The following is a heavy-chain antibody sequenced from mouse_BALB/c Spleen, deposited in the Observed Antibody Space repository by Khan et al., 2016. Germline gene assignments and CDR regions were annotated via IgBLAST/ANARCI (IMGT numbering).Heavy chain of an antibody. J-gene: IGHJ4*01. CDR2: ISYDGST. V-gene: IGHV3-6*02. CDR1: GYSITSGYY. CDR3: AGRYDSSYGGAMDY. D-gene: IGHD1-1*01. Sequence: EVQLQESGPGLVKPSQSLSLTCSVTGYSITSGYYWNWIRQSPGNKLEWMGYISYDGSTNYNPSLKNRISITRDTSKNQFFLKMNSVTTEDTATYYCAGRYDSSYGGAMDYWGQGTSVTVSS.